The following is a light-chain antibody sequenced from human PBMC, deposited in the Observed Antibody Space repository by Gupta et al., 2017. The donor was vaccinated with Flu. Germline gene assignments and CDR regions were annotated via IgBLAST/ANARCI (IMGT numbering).Light chain of an antibody. J-gene: IGLJ3*02. Sequence: QSVLTQPQSASGTPAPGVTITCSGSSSTIGSNIVNWYQHLPGTAPKLLIYNNNQRPSGVPDRFSGSKSGTSASLAISGLQSEDEADYYCAAWDDSVNGRVFGGGTKLTVL. CDR2: NNN. CDR3: AAWDDSVNGRV. V-gene: IGLV1-44*01. CDR1: SSTIGSNI.